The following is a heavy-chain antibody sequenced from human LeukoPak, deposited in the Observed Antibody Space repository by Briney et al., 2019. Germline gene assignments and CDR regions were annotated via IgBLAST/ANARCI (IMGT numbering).Heavy chain of an antibody. D-gene: IGHD2-15*01. CDR3: ARSGYCSGGSCYPEDYFDY. V-gene: IGHV4-38-2*01. J-gene: IGHJ4*02. CDR1: GYSISSGYY. Sequence: NASETLSLTGALAGYSISSGYYWGWIRQPPGKGLECIGSIYHSARTYYNTSLKSRVTISVDTSKHQFSLKLSCVTAADTAVYYCARSGYCSGGSCYPEDYFDYWGQGTLVTVSS. CDR2: IYHSART.